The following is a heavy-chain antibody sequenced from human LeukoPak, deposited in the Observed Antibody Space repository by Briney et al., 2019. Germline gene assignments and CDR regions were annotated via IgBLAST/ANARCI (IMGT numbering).Heavy chain of an antibody. D-gene: IGHD6-13*01. J-gene: IGHJ4*02. CDR2: IFYSGST. CDR1: GGSTSSSSYY. V-gene: IGHV4-39*01. CDR3: ARLRPEGAAGSPDY. Sequence: PSETLSLTCTVSGGSTSSSSYYWGWIRQPPGKGLEWIGSIFYSGSTYYNPSLKSRVTIFVDTSKNQFSLKLSSVTAADTAVYYCARLRPEGAAGSPDYWGQGTLVTVSS.